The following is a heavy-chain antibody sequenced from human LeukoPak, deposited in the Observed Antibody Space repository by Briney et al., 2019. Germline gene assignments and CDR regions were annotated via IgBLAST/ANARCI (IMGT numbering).Heavy chain of an antibody. V-gene: IGHV4-39*07. CDR1: GGSISSSRDY. J-gene: IGHJ6*03. D-gene: IGHD3-3*01. Sequence: SETLSLTCTVSGGSISSSRDYWAWIRQPPGKGLEWIANIYYSGSTYYSPSLKSRVTISVDMSKNQFFLKLSSVTAADTAVYYCARVKRSGYPYYYYYYMDVWGKGTTVTVSS. CDR2: IYYSGST. CDR3: ARVKRSGYPYYYYYYMDV.